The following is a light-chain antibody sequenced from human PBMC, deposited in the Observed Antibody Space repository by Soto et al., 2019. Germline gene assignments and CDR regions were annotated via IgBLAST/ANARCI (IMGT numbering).Light chain of an antibody. CDR3: AGWDDSLRNVL. CDR2: RNN. V-gene: IGLV1-47*01. CDR1: NSNLGSNY. J-gene: IGLJ2*01. Sequence: QPVLTQPPSASGTPGQSVTISCSGSNSNLGSNYVYWFKQLPGTAPKLLIFRNNQRPSGVPDRFSGSKSGTSASLAISGLRSEDEADYYCAGWDDSLRNVLFGGGTKLTVL.